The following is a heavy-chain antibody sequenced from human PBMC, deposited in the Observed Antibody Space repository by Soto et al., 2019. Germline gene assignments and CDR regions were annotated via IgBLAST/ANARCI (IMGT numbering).Heavy chain of an antibody. V-gene: IGHV3-23*01. Sequence: EGSLRLSCAASGFSFSTYPMVWVRQAPGKRLEAVSSISGSGGKTYYKDSVKGRFTISRDNSKNTVDLQMNSLRPEDTAVYYCAKILSTVTTYYYGMDVWGQGTTVTVSS. CDR3: AKILSTVTTYYYGMDV. D-gene: IGHD4-17*01. J-gene: IGHJ6*02. CDR1: GFSFSTYP. CDR2: ISGSGGKT.